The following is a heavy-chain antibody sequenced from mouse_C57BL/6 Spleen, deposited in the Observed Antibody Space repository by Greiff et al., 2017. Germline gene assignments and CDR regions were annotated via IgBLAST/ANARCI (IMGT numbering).Heavy chain of an antibody. Sequence: QVQLQQPGAELVRPGTSVKLSCKASGYTFTSYWMHWVKQRPGQGLEWIGVIDPSDSYTNYNQKFKGKATLPVDTSSSTAYMQLSSLTSEDSAVYYCARGYSKDAMDYWGQGTSVTVSS. CDR2: IDPSDSYT. J-gene: IGHJ4*01. V-gene: IGHV1-59*01. CDR3: ARGYSKDAMDY. CDR1: GYTFTSYW. D-gene: IGHD2-5*01.